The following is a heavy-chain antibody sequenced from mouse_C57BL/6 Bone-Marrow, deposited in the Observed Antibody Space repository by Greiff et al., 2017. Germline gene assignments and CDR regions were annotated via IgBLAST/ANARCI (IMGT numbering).Heavy chain of an antibody. J-gene: IGHJ1*03. Sequence: VQLQQSGAELARPGASVKLSCKASGYTFTSYGISWVKQRTGQGLEWIGEIYPRSGNTYYNEKFKGKATLTADKSSSTAYMELRSRTSEDSAVYFCARQSGTGWYFDVWGTGTTVTVSS. CDR2: IYPRSGNT. D-gene: IGHD4-1*01. CDR1: GYTFTSYG. V-gene: IGHV1-81*01. CDR3: ARQSGTGWYFDV.